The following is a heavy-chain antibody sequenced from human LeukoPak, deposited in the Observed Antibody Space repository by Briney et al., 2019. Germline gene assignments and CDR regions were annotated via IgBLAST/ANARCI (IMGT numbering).Heavy chain of an antibody. CDR3: ARDRSYGDYEDYYYYMDV. Sequence: GGSLRLSCAASGFTLSSYSMNWVRQAPGKGLEWVSSISSSSSYIYYADSVKGRFTISRDNAKNSLYLQMNSLRAEDTAVYYCARDRSYGDYEDYYYYMDVWGKGTTVTVSS. J-gene: IGHJ6*03. CDR1: GFTLSSYS. V-gene: IGHV3-21*01. CDR2: ISSSSSYI. D-gene: IGHD4-17*01.